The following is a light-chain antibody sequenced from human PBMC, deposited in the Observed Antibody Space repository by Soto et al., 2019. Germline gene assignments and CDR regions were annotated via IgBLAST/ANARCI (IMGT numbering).Light chain of an antibody. Sequence: QSALTQPASVSGSPGQSITISCTGTSSDVGGYNYVSWYQQHPGKAPKLMIYDVSNRPSGVSNRFSGSKSGNTASLTISGLQAEDEADYYCSSYTRSSTLYVFGTGTSSPS. J-gene: IGLJ1*01. V-gene: IGLV2-14*01. CDR3: SSYTRSSTLYV. CDR2: DVS. CDR1: SSDVGGYNY.